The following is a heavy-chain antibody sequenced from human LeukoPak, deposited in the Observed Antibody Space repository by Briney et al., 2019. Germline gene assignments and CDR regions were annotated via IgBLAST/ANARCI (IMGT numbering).Heavy chain of an antibody. Sequence: ETLSLTCTVSGYSISGGYHWGWIRQPPGKGLEWIGSIYHDGSTYFNPSLKSRVTMSVDTSKNQVSLKLNSVTAADTALYYCARVGYCSTASCYQASFLDYWGQGTLATVSS. CDR1: GYSISGGYH. CDR2: IYHDGST. D-gene: IGHD2-2*01. J-gene: IGHJ4*02. CDR3: ARVGYCSTASCYQASFLDY. V-gene: IGHV4-38-2*02.